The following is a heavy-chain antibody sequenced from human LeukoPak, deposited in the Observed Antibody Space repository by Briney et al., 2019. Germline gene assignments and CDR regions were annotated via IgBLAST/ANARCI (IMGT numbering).Heavy chain of an antibody. CDR1: GGSISSGGYY. CDR2: IYYSGST. J-gene: IGHJ3*02. V-gene: IGHV4-31*03. Sequence: SQTLFLTCTVSGGSISSGGYYWSWIRQHPGKGLEWIGYIYYSGSTYYNPSLKSRVTISVDTSKNQFSLKLSSVTAADTAVYYCARDYGGNGDDAFDIWGQGTMVTVSS. CDR3: ARDYGGNGDDAFDI. D-gene: IGHD4-23*01.